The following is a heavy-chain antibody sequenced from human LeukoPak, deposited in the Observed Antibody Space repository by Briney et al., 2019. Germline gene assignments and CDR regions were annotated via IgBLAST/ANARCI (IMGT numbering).Heavy chain of an antibody. CDR3: SREDRNAFDI. CDR1: GYTFSNYG. CDR2: INPYNINT. V-gene: IGHV1-18*01. D-gene: IGHD1-14*01. Sequence: ASVKVSCKASGYTFSNYGVNWVRQAPGQGLEWMGWINPYNINTLYSARFQGRVIMTRDTSTSTVYMELRGLRSDDTAVYFCSREDRNAFDIWGQGTMITVPS. J-gene: IGHJ3*02.